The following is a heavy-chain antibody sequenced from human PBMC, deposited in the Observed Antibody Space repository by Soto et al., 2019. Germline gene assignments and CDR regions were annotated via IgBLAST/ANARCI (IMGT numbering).Heavy chain of an antibody. V-gene: IGHV3-23*01. CDR3: AKGGGYCSGGSCYLGDAFDI. CDR1: GFTFSSYA. D-gene: IGHD2-15*01. J-gene: IGHJ3*02. CDR2: ISGSGGST. Sequence: EVQLLESGGGLVQPGGSLRLSYAASGFTFSSYAMSWVRQAPGKGLEWVSAISGSGGSTYYADSVKGRFTISRDNSKNTLYLQMNSLRAEDTAVYYCAKGGGYCSGGSCYLGDAFDIWGQGTMVTVSS.